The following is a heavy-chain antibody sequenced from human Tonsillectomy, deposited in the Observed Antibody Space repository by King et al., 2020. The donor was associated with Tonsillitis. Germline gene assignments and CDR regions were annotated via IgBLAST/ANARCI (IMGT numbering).Heavy chain of an antibody. CDR3: AKDHFPMSSGGNFDY. CDR1: GFTFSTYG. CDR2: ISYDGYNK. V-gene: IGHV3-30*18. J-gene: IGHJ4*02. D-gene: IGHD3-22*01. Sequence: VQLVESEGGVVQPGRSLRLSCAASGFTFSTYGMHWVRQAPGKGLEWVAVISYDGYNKNSADSVKGRFTVSRDNSKNTLYLQMNSLRAEDTAVYYCAKDHFPMSSGGNFDYWGQGTLVTVSS.